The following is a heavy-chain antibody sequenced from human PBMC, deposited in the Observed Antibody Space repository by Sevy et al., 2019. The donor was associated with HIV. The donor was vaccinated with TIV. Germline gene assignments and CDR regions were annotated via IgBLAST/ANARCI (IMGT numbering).Heavy chain of an antibody. CDR1: GFSFRSYW. CDR2: IDQDGSSE. D-gene: IGHD5-18*01. V-gene: IGHV3-7*01. CDR3: ATDLYSHGTY. Sequence: GSLRLSCAASGFSFRSYWMTWVRQAPGKGQEWVANIDQDGSSEAYVDTVKGRFTISRDNVENSLFLQMNSLRVEDTAVYFCATDLYSHGTYWGQGTLVTVSS. J-gene: IGHJ4*02.